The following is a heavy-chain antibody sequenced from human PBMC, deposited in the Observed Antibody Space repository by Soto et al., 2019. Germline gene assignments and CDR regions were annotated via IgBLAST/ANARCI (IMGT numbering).Heavy chain of an antibody. J-gene: IGHJ4*02. CDR1: GGSICSYY. CDR3: ARTNVDTAMALDY. D-gene: IGHD5-18*01. Sequence: QVQLQESGPGLVKPSETLSLTCTVSGGSICSYYWSWIRQPPGKGLEWIGYIYYSGSTNYNPSLKSRVTISVDTSKNQFSLKLSSVTAADTAVYYCARTNVDTAMALDYWGQGTLVTVSS. V-gene: IGHV4-59*01. CDR2: IYYSGST.